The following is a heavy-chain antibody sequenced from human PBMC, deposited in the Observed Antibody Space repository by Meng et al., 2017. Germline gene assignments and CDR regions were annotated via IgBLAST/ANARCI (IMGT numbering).Heavy chain of an antibody. V-gene: IGHV1-69*05. J-gene: IGHJ3*02. Sequence: SVKVSCKASGGIVSSYAISWVRQAPGQGLEWMGGIIPIFGTANYAQKFQGRVTITTDESTSTAYMELRSLRSEDTAVYYCARELLLWLGELSGAFDIWGQGTMVTVSS. D-gene: IGHD3-10*01. CDR1: GGIVSSYA. CDR3: ARELLLWLGELSGAFDI. CDR2: IIPIFGTA.